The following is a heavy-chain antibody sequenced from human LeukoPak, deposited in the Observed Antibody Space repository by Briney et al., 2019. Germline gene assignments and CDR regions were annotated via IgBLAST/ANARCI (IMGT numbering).Heavy chain of an antibody. CDR1: GYTFTGYY. CDR2: INPNSGGT. V-gene: IGHV1-2*02. CDR3: ARERITMVRGFMSRHFDY. J-gene: IGHJ4*02. D-gene: IGHD3-10*01. Sequence: ASVKVSCMSSGYTFTGYYMHWVRQAPGQGLEWMGWINPNSGGTNYAQKFQGRVTMTRHTSISTAYMELSRLRSDDTAVYYCARERITMVRGFMSRHFDYWGQGTLVTVSS.